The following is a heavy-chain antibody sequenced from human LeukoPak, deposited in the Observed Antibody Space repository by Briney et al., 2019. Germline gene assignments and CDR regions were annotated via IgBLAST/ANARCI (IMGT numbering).Heavy chain of an antibody. CDR1: GFTFSSYW. CDR3: ARAGPRYSGYDAYYFDY. V-gene: IGHV3-7*01. D-gene: IGHD5-12*01. J-gene: IGHJ4*02. Sequence: GGSLRLSCAASGFTFSSYWMSWVRQAPGKGLEWVANIKQDGSEKYYVDSVKGRFTISRDNAKNSLYLQMNSLRAEDTAVYYCARAGPRYSGYDAYYFDYWGQGTLVTVSS. CDR2: IKQDGSEK.